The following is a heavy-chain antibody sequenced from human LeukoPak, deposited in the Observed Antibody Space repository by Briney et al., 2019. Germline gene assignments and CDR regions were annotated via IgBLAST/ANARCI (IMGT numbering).Heavy chain of an antibody. D-gene: IGHD1-26*01. Sequence: GGSLRLSCAASGFTFSSYRMNWVRQAPGKGLEWVANIKQDGSEKYYVDSVKGRFTISRDNAKNSLFLQMNSLRADDTAVYYCARDTRTFDYWGQGTLVTVSS. CDR1: GFTFSSYR. CDR2: IKQDGSEK. CDR3: ARDTRTFDY. V-gene: IGHV3-7*01. J-gene: IGHJ4*02.